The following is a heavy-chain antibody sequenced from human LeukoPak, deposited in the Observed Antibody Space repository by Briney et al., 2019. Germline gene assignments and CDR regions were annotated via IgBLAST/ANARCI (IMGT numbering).Heavy chain of an antibody. CDR3: ARAAYYYDGSGYYLGD. CDR2: INPNSGGT. CDR1: GYTFTDYY. J-gene: IGHJ4*02. Sequence: ASVKVSCKASGYTFTDYYMHWVRQAPGQELEWMGRINPNSGGTNYAQKFQARVTMTRDTSISTAYMELSRLRSDDTALYYCARAAYYYDGSGYYLGDWGQGTLVTVSS. D-gene: IGHD3-22*01. V-gene: IGHV1-2*06.